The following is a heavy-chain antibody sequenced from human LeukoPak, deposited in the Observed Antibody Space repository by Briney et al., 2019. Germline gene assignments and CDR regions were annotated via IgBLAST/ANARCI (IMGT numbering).Heavy chain of an antibody. D-gene: IGHD5-12*01. CDR2: INPSGST. V-gene: IGHV4-34*01. J-gene: IGHJ4*02. Sequence: PSETLSLTCAVYGGSFSGYYWSWIRQPPGKGLEWIGEINPSGSTNYNPSLKSRVTISVDTSKNQFSLKLSSVTAADTAVYYCAGSGYSGYDLNYWGQGTLVTVSS. CDR3: AGSGYSGYDLNY. CDR1: GGSFSGYY.